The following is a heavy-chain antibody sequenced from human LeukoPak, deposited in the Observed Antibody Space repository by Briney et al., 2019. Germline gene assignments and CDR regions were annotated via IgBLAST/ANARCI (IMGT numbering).Heavy chain of an antibody. V-gene: IGHV4-39*01. Sequence: KPSETLSLTCTVSGGSISSSSYYWGWIRQPPGKGLEWIVSIYYSRSTYYNPSLKSRVTISVETSKNQFSLKLSSVTAADRAVYYCARQYSYGLMIADAFDIWGQGTMVTVSS. CDR3: ARQYSYGLMIADAFDI. J-gene: IGHJ3*02. D-gene: IGHD5-18*01. CDR1: GGSISSSSYY. CDR2: IYYSRST.